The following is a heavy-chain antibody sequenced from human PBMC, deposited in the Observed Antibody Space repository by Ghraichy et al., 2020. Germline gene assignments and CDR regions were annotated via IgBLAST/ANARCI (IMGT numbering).Heavy chain of an antibody. Sequence: SVKVPCKASGGTFTTYAISWVRQAPGQGLEWMGRIIPILRISQYAQKFQGRVTITADKSTSTAYMELSGLGSDDTAVFYCARGSYCSSSDCKYYYYYGMDVWGQGTPVTVSS. D-gene: IGHD2-2*01. V-gene: IGHV1-69*04. CDR2: IIPILRIS. J-gene: IGHJ6*02. CDR3: ARGSYCSSSDCKYYYYYGMDV. CDR1: GGTFTTYA.